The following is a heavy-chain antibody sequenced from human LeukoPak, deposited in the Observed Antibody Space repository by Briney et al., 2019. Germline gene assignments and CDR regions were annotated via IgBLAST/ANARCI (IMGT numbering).Heavy chain of an antibody. D-gene: IGHD2-2*01. CDR3: AREVVIVVEPAANTIDY. V-gene: IGHV3-21*01. J-gene: IGHJ4*02. Sequence: GGSLRLSCAGSGFIFNNYAMNWVRQAPGKGLEWVSAISKSGTYIYADSVKGRFTVSRDNAKNSLFLQMNSLRVEDTAVYYCAREVVIVVEPAANTIDYWGQGTRVTVSS. CDR1: GFIFNNYA. CDR2: ISKSGTYI.